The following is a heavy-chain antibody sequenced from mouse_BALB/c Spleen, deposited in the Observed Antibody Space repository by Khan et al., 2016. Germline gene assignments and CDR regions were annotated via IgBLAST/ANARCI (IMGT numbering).Heavy chain of an antibody. V-gene: IGHV5-6-3*01. CDR2: IDSNGGST. CDR3: ARSAI. J-gene: IGHJ2*01. CDR1: RFTISSYG. D-gene: IGHD2-12*01. Sequence: EVELVESGGGIVQPGGSLTRSCAVSRFTISSYGMSSVRQPPPKRLVLVATIDSNGGSTDYPDSVKSRFTITGDNAKNALYLQMRSLNSEDTAMYYCARSAIWGQGTTLTVSS.